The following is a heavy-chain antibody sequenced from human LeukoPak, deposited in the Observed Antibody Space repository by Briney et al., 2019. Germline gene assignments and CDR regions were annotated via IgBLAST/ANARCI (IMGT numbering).Heavy chain of an antibody. J-gene: IGHJ4*02. Sequence: PSETLSLTCSVSGGSISSDSHYWGWIRQPPGKGLEWIASIYYTGTTYYSSPLKSRVTISVDTSKKQFSLKVTSVTAADTAVYYCARGVIPLPRRSVPFFDYWGQGTQVTVSS. D-gene: IGHD1-1*01. CDR3: ARGVIPLPRRSVPFFDY. V-gene: IGHV4-39*07. CDR1: GGSISSDSHY. CDR2: IYYTGTT.